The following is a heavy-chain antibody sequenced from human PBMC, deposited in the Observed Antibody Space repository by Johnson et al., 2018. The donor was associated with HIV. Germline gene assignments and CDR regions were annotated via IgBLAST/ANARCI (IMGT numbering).Heavy chain of an antibody. CDR1: GFTFSNYA. J-gene: IGHJ3*02. V-gene: IGHV3-64*01. D-gene: IGHD2-2*02. CDR2: ISSNGGST. CDR3: ARGEGRIPHAFDI. Sequence: VQLVESGGGVVQPGRSPRLSCAASGFTFSNYAMHWVRQAPGKGLEYVSAISSNGGSTYYANSVKGRFTISRDNSKNTLYLQMGSLRAEDMAVYYCARGEGRIPHAFDIWGQGTMVTVSS.